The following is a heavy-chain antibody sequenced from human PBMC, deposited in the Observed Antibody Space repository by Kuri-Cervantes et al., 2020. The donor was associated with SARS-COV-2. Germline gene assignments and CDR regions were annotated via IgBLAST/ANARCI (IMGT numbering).Heavy chain of an antibody. J-gene: IGHJ4*02. Sequence: ASVKVSCKASGYTFTGYYMHWVRQDPGQGLEWMGWINPNSGGTNYAQKFQGRVTMTRDTSISTAYMELSRLRSDDTAVYYCARPLRWLQRFDYWGQGTLVTVSS. CDR2: INPNSGGT. CDR3: ARPLRWLQRFDY. D-gene: IGHD5-12*01. V-gene: IGHV1-2*02. CDR1: GYTFTGYY.